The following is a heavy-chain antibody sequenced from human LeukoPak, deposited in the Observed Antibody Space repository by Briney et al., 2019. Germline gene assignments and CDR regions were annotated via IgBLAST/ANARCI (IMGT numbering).Heavy chain of an antibody. Sequence: GGSLRLSCAASGFAFSSYGMHWVRQAPGKGLEWVAFIRYDGSNKYYADSVKGRFTISRDNSKNTLYLQMNSLRAEDTAVYYCARAGNIRFDYWGQGTLVTVSS. CDR3: ARAGNIRFDY. J-gene: IGHJ4*02. V-gene: IGHV3-30*02. CDR1: GFAFSSYG. CDR2: IRYDGSNK. D-gene: IGHD2/OR15-2a*01.